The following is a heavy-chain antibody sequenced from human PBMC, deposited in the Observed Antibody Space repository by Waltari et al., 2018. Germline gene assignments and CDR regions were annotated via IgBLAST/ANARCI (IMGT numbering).Heavy chain of an antibody. CDR1: GGTFSSYA. CDR2: IIPIFGTA. J-gene: IGHJ4*02. Sequence: QVQLVQSGAEVKKPGSSVKVSCKASGGTFSSYAISWVRQAPGQGLEWMGGIIPIFGTANYAQKCQGRVTITTDESTGTAYRELSSLRSEDTAVYYCARVLQRGYSYGSFDYWGQGTLVTVSS. V-gene: IGHV1-69*05. D-gene: IGHD5-18*01. CDR3: ARVLQRGYSYGSFDY.